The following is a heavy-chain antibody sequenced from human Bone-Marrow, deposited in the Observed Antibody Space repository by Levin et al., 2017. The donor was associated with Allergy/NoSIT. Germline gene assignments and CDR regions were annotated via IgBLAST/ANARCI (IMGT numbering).Heavy chain of an antibody. Sequence: ASETLSLTCAVSGFTVSNNYMSWVRQAPGKGLEWVSVIYSAGSTYYADSVRGRFTISRDNSKNTLFLQMNSLRADDTAVYYCARGGPYGYWGQGTLVTVSS. CDR3: ARGGPYGY. J-gene: IGHJ4*02. CDR2: IYSAGST. CDR1: GFTVSNNY. D-gene: IGHD3-16*01. V-gene: IGHV3-53*01.